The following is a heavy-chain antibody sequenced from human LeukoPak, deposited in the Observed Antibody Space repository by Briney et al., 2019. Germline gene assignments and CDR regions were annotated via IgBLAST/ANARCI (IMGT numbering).Heavy chain of an antibody. Sequence: ASVKVSCKASGYTFTSYGISWVRQAPGQGLEWMGWISAYNGNTNYAQKLQGRVTMTTDTSTSTAYMELRSLRSDDTAVYYCASSPNLIAAAGGFDYWGQGTLVTVSS. J-gene: IGHJ4*02. D-gene: IGHD6-13*01. CDR3: ASSPNLIAAAGGFDY. CDR2: ISAYNGNT. V-gene: IGHV1-18*01. CDR1: GYTFTSYG.